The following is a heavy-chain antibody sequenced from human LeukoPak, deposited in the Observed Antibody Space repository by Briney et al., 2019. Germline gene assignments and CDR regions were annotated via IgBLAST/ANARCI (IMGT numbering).Heavy chain of an antibody. CDR1: GGSISSSSYY. CDR2: INHSGST. J-gene: IGHJ4*02. D-gene: IGHD2-15*01. V-gene: IGHV4-39*07. Sequence: SETLSLTCTVSGGSISSSSYYWSWIRQPPGKGLEWIGEINHSGSTNYNPSLKSRVTISVDTSKNQFSLKLSSVTAADTAVYYCARGYYCSGGSCYGGDYWGQGTLVTVSS. CDR3: ARGYYCSGGSCYGGDY.